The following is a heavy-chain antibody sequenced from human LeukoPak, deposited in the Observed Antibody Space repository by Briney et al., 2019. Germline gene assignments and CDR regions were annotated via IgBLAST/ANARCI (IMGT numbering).Heavy chain of an antibody. Sequence: ASVKVSFKASGYTFTDYYMHWVRQAPGHGLEWMGWINPSTGGTNYAESFQGRVTMARDTSITTVFMELSRLKSDDTAVYYCARLRYVGSGYPFDYWGQGTLVTVSS. CDR3: ARLRYVGSGYPFDY. CDR1: GYTFTDYY. D-gene: IGHD3-22*01. V-gene: IGHV1-2*02. CDR2: INPSTGGT. J-gene: IGHJ4*02.